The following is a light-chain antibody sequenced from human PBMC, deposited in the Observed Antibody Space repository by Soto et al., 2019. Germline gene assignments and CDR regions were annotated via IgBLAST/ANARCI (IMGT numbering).Light chain of an antibody. J-gene: IGLJ1*01. CDR1: SSDVGGSNY. Sequence: QSALTQPASVSGSPGQSITISCTGTSSDVGGSNYVSWYQQHPGKAPKLMIYDGSNRPSGVSNRFSGSKSGNTASLTISGLQAEDEADYYCGSYSSSSTLYVFGTGTKVTVL. V-gene: IGLV2-14*03. CDR3: GSYSSSSTLYV. CDR2: DGS.